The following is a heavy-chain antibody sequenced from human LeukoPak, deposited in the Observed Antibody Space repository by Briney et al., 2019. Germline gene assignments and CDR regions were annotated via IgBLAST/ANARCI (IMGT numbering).Heavy chain of an antibody. CDR2: ISYDGSNK. CDR3: AKGEWEDMVAILDN. D-gene: IGHD5-12*01. J-gene: IGHJ4*02. CDR1: GFSFRNYG. Sequence: QSGRSLRLSCAASGFSFRNYGMHWVRQAPGKGLEWVAVISYDGSNKYYVDSVKGRFTIARDSGKNILVLQMNSLRTEDTAVYYCAKGEWEDMVAILDNWGQGTLVTVSS. V-gene: IGHV3-30*18.